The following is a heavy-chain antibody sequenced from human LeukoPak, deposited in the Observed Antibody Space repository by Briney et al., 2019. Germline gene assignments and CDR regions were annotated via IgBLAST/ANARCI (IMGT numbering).Heavy chain of an antibody. Sequence: PEDSLRLSCAASGFTLSSSAMSWVRQAPGKGLEWVSSSGSGGGTYYADSVKGRFTISRESSKNTLDLQMNSLRAEDTAVYYCAKRGREITTFLYYFDYWGQGTLVTVSS. CDR3: AKRGREITTFLYYFDY. CDR1: GFTLSSSA. D-gene: IGHD4-11*01. J-gene: IGHJ4*02. CDR2: SGSGGGT. V-gene: IGHV3-23*01.